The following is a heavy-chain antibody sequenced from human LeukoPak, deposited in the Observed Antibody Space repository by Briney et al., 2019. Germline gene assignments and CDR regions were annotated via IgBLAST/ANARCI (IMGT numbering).Heavy chain of an antibody. CDR1: GYTFTGYY. J-gene: IGHJ4*02. D-gene: IGHD1-26*01. Sequence: ASVKVSCKASGYTFTGYYMHWVRQAPGQGLEWMGWINPNSGGTNYAQKFQGRVTMTRDTSISTAYMELSRLRSDDTAVYYCARDIVGATTKHYFDYWGQGTLVTVSS. CDR2: INPNSGGT. CDR3: ARDIVGATTKHYFDY. V-gene: IGHV1-2*02.